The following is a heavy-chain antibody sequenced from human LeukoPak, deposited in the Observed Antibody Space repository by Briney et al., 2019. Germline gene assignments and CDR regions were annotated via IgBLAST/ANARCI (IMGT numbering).Heavy chain of an antibody. CDR1: GYTFTSYY. J-gene: IGHJ4*02. Sequence: ASVKVSCKASGYTFTSYYMHWVRQAPGQGLEWMGIINPSGGSTSYAQKFQGRVTMTRNTSISTAYMELSSLRSEDTAVYYCARGQSMVRGRRMLLGYWGQGTLVTVSS. CDR3: ARGQSMVRGRRMLLGY. D-gene: IGHD3-10*01. CDR2: INPSGGST. V-gene: IGHV1-46*01.